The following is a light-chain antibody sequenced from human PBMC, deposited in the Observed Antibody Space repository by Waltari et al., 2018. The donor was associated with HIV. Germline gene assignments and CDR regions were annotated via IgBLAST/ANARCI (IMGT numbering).Light chain of an antibody. V-gene: IGLV1-47*01. CDR3: ATWNDSLSGYV. CDR1: TTY. Sequence: QSVLTQPPSASGTPGQRVTISCSGTTTYVHWYQQLPGTAPKLLIYRNNQRPSGVPDRFSGSKSGTSASLAISGLRSEDEADYYCATWNDSLSGYVFGTGTKVTV. J-gene: IGLJ1*01. CDR2: RNN.